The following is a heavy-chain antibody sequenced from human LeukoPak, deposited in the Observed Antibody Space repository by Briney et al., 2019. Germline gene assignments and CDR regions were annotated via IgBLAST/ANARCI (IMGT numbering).Heavy chain of an antibody. CDR3: ARSQATAMVSDY. CDR2: IYYSGRT. D-gene: IGHD2-2*01. V-gene: IGHV4-39*01. CDR1: GGSLNSSSYY. Sequence: SETLSLTCTVSGGSLNSSSYYCGWIRQPPGKGLEWIGSIYYSGRTYYNPSLKSRVTIFVDTSKNQFSLKLNSVTAADTAVYYCARSQATAMVSDYWGQGTLVAVSS. J-gene: IGHJ4*02.